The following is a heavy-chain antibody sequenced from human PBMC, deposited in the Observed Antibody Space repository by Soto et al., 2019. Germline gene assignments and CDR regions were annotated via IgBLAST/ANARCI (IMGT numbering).Heavy chain of an antibody. Sequence: ASVKVSCKAPGDRFTSYYMHWVRQAPGHGLEWMGVINPNVGSTRFAQKFHGRVTMTSDTSTSTVYMELSSLRSEDTAVYYCAGMVRGVLSPWGQGILVTVSS. CDR1: GDRFTSYY. CDR3: AGMVRGVLSP. J-gene: IGHJ5*02. D-gene: IGHD3-10*01. V-gene: IGHV1-46*01. CDR2: INPNVGST.